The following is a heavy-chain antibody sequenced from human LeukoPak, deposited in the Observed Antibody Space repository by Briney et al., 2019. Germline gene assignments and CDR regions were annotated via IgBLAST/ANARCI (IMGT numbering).Heavy chain of an antibody. D-gene: IGHD6-13*01. Sequence: GGSLRLSCAASGFTFSSYAMHRVRQAPGKGLEWVTVISYDGSNKYYADSVKGRFTISRDNSKNTLYLQMNSLRAEDTAVYYCARGLYSSSWSPRGYWGQGTLVTVSS. V-gene: IGHV3-30*04. J-gene: IGHJ4*02. CDR3: ARGLYSSSWSPRGY. CDR1: GFTFSSYA. CDR2: ISYDGSNK.